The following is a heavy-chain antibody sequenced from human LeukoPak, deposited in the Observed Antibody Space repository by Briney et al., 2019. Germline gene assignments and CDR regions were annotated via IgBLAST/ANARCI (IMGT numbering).Heavy chain of an antibody. Sequence: ASVKVSCKASGYTFINYGISWVRQAPGQGLEWMGWISAYNGNTNYAQKLQGRVTMTRDTSTTTAYMELRSLRSDDTAVYYCARGIFGVVTCYYYYMDVWGKGTTVTVSS. J-gene: IGHJ6*03. V-gene: IGHV1-18*01. CDR2: ISAYNGNT. CDR3: ARGIFGVVTCYYYYMDV. CDR1: GYTFINYG. D-gene: IGHD3-3*01.